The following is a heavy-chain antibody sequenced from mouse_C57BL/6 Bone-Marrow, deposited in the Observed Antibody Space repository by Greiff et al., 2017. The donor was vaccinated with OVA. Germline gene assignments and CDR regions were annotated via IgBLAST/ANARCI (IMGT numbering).Heavy chain of an antibody. V-gene: IGHV5-12*01. CDR1: GFTFSDYY. CDR2: ISNGGGST. CDR3: AREGYYAMDD. Sequence: EVQLVESGGGLVQPGGSLKLSCAASGFTFSDYYMYWVRQTPEKRLEWVAYISNGGGSTYYPDTVKGRFTISRDNAKNPLYLQMSRLKSEDTAMYYCAREGYYAMDDWGQGTTVTVSS. J-gene: IGHJ4*01.